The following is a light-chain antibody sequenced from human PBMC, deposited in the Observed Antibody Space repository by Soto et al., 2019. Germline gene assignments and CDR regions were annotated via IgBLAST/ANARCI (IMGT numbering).Light chain of an antibody. V-gene: IGKV3-20*01. J-gene: IGKJ4*01. CDR2: GAS. CDR3: QQYGSSTLT. Sequence: DIVLTQSPGTLSLSPGERATLSCRASQSVTSNYLAWYQQKPGQAPRXXIFGASIRETGIPDVISGSGAGTDFTLTISSLEPEDFAVYYCQQYGSSTLTFGGGTKVDIK. CDR1: QSVTSNY.